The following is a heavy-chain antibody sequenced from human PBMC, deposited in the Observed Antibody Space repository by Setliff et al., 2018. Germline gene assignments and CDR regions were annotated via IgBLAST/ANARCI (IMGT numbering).Heavy chain of an antibody. CDR1: GGSFSDYY. Sequence: SETLSLTCAVSGGSFSDYYWCWIRQPPGKGLEWIGEISHIGNTIYSPSLKSRVTISVDASKKQFSLKLYSATAADTAVYFCAGGSGYVWGNGGIWGQGALVTVSS. J-gene: IGHJ4*02. V-gene: IGHV4-34*01. CDR2: ISHIGNT. D-gene: IGHD3-16*01. CDR3: AGGSGYVWGNGGI.